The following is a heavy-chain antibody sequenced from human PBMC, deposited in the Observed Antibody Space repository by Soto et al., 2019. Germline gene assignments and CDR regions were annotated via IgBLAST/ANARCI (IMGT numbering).Heavy chain of an antibody. D-gene: IGHD6-6*01. V-gene: IGHV2-26*01. Sequence: GSGPTLVNPTETLTLTCTVSGFSLSNARMGVSWIRQPPGKALEWLAHIFSHDEKSYSTSLKSRLTISKDTSKSQVVLTMTNMDPVDTATYYCARIRSLSSGPFDIWGQGTMVTVSS. J-gene: IGHJ3*02. CDR1: GFSLSNARMG. CDR2: IFSHDEK. CDR3: ARIRSLSSGPFDI.